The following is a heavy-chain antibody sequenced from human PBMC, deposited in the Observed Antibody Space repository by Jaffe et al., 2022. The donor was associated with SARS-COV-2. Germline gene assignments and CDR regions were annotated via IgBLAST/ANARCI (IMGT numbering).Heavy chain of an antibody. CDR1: GFTFSSYA. Sequence: QVQLVESGGGVVQPGRSLRLSCAASGFTFSSYAMHWVRQAPGKGLEWVAVISYDGSNKYYADSVKGRFTISRDNSKNTLYLQMNSLRAEDTAVYYCARDRLPYYYDSSGYYVPPGYWGQGTLVTVSS. CDR2: ISYDGSNK. D-gene: IGHD3-22*01. J-gene: IGHJ4*02. V-gene: IGHV3-30*04. CDR3: ARDRLPYYYDSSGYYVPPGY.